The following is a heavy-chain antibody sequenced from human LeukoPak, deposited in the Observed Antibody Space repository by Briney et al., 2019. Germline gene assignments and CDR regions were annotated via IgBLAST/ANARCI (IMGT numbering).Heavy chain of an antibody. V-gene: IGHV1-2*04. D-gene: IGHD3-10*01. CDR1: GYTFTGYY. CDR2: INPNSGGT. J-gene: IGHJ6*02. CDR3: ARDQGLLWFGELNYGMDV. Sequence: ASVKVSCKASGYTFTGYYMHWVGQAPGQGLEWMGWINPNSGGTNYAQKFQGWVTMTRDTSISTAYMELSRLRSDDTAVYYCARDQGLLWFGELNYGMDVWGQGTTVTVSS.